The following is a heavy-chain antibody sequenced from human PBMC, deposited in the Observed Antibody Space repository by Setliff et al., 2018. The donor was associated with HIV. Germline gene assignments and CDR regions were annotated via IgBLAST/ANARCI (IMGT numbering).Heavy chain of an antibody. J-gene: IGHJ4*02. Sequence: LSLTCTVSGGSISSYYWTWIRQPAGKGLEWIGRIGPIYTSGSTKYNPSLESRVTMSVDTSKNQFSLRLYSVTAADTAVYYCARLDCSSSSGFVDYWGQGTLVTVSS. CDR1: GGSISSYY. V-gene: IGHV4-4*07. CDR2: IGPIYTSGST. D-gene: IGHD2-2*01. CDR3: ARLDCSSSSGFVDY.